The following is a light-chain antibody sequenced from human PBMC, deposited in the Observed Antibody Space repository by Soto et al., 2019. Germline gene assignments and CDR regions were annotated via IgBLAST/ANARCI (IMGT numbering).Light chain of an antibody. J-gene: IGLJ1*01. CDR1: SSDVGAYIY. V-gene: IGLV2-11*01. CDR3: GSYAGSLYV. CDR2: DVT. Sequence: QSALTQPRSVSGSPGQSVTISCTGTSSDVGAYIYVSWYQQHPGKAPKVMIYDVTKRPSGVPDRFSGSKSGNTASLTISGLQAEDEADYYCGSYAGSLYVFGTGTKVTVL.